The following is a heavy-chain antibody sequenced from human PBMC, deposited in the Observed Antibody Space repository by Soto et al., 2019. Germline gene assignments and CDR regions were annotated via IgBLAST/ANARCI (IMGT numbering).Heavy chain of an antibody. CDR2: ISGSGGST. CDR1: GVPFSSYS. CDR3: AKSYYYGSGSYFPFDY. D-gene: IGHD3-10*01. Sequence: GGSLSLSCAASGVPFSSYSMSWVRQAPGKGLEWVSAISGSGGSTYYADSVKGRFTISRDNSKNTLYLQMNSLRAEDTAVYYCAKSYYYGSGSYFPFDYWGQGTLVTVSS. J-gene: IGHJ4*02. V-gene: IGHV3-23*01.